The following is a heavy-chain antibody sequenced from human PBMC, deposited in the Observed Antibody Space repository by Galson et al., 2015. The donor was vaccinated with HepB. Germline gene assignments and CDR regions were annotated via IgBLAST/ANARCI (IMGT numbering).Heavy chain of an antibody. CDR2: VFYDGGTK. Sequence: SLRLSCAASGFTFSHYGMHWVRQAPGKGLEWVAIVFYDGGTKYNADSVKGRFTISRDNSKNTLYLQMNSLRAEDTAVYYCAKMGRSHSRIAAAGTQPYNWFDPWGQGTLVTVSS. CDR3: AKMGRSHSRIAAAGTQPYNWFDP. CDR1: GFTFSHYG. J-gene: IGHJ5*02. D-gene: IGHD6-13*01. V-gene: IGHV3-33*06.